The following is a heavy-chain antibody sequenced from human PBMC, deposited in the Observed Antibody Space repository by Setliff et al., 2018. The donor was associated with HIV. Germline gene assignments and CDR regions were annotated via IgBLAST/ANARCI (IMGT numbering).Heavy chain of an antibody. CDR2: INPGSRSA. Sequence: ASVKVSCKASGYNFNTYYIHFIRQAPGHGLEWMGVINPGSRSADYAQKFQGRIAMTRDTSINTVYMELKRLRTDDTAVYYCTRDPGDYWGQGTLVTVSS. V-gene: IGHV1-46*02. CDR3: TRDPGDY. J-gene: IGHJ4*02. CDR1: GYNFNTYY.